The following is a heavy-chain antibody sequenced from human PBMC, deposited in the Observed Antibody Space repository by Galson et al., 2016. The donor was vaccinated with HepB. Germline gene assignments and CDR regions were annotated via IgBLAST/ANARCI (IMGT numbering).Heavy chain of an antibody. Sequence: ETLSLTCTVSGDSISDYFWSRIRQPPGKGLEWIGYIHDNGRTTYSPSLKSRATISVDTSKSQFSLKLNSVTPADTAVYYCSRHRRENNGYGDYYYYYGLDVWGQGTTVIVSS. J-gene: IGHJ6*02. CDR2: IHDNGRT. D-gene: IGHD2-8*01. V-gene: IGHV4-59*08. CDR1: GDSISDYF. CDR3: SRHRRENNGYGDYYYYYGLDV.